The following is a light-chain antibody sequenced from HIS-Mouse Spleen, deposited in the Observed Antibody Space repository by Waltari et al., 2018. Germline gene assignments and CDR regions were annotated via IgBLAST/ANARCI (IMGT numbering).Light chain of an antibody. CDR2: EGS. Sequence: QSALTQPASVSGSPGQSITISCTGTSSDVGSYTLVSWYQQHPGKAPKLMIYEGSKRPSGVSNRFPGSKSGNTASLTSSGLQAEDEADYYCCSYAGSSTWVFGGGTKLTVL. V-gene: IGLV2-23*01. J-gene: IGLJ3*02. CDR3: CSYAGSSTWV. CDR1: SSDVGSYTL.